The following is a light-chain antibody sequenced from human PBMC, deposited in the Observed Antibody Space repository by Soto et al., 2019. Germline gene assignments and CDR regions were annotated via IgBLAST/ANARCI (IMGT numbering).Light chain of an antibody. J-gene: IGKJ2*01. V-gene: IGKV1-39*01. Sequence: DLQMTQSPSSLSASVGDRVTITCRASQTISTYLNWYQQLPGKAPKLLIYGPSNLQNGVPSRFSGSGSGTDFTLTISSLQPEDFATYYCQKSYSIPYTFGQGTKREIK. CDR1: QTISTY. CDR3: QKSYSIPYT. CDR2: GPS.